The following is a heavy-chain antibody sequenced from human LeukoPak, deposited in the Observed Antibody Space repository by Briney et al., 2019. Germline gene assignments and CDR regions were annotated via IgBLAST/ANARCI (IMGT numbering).Heavy chain of an antibody. Sequence: GGSLRLSCAASGFTFSSYGMHWVRQAPGKGLEWVAVISYDGSNKYYADSVKGRFTISRDNSKNTLYLQMNSLRAEDTAVYYCAKAQTNTYSIAVLLDYWGQGTLVTVSS. CDR1: GFTFSSYG. V-gene: IGHV3-30*18. CDR2: ISYDGSNK. D-gene: IGHD6-19*01. J-gene: IGHJ4*02. CDR3: AKAQTNTYSIAVLLDY.